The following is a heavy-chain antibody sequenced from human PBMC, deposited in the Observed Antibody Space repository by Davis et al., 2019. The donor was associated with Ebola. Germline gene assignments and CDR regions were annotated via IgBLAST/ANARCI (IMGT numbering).Heavy chain of an antibody. CDR2: IIPILGIA. J-gene: IGHJ5*02. V-gene: IGHV1-69*04. CDR1: GGTFSSYA. D-gene: IGHD6-19*01. CDR3: ARDLAVAPFDP. Sequence: SVKVSCKASGGTFSSYAISWVRQAPGQGLEWMGRIIPILGIANYAQKFQGRVTITADKSTSTAYMELSSLRSDDTAVYYCARDLAVAPFDPWGQGTLVTVSS.